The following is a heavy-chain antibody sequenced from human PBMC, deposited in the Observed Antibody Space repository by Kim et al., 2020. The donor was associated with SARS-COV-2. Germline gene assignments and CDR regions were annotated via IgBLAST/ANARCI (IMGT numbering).Heavy chain of an antibody. CDR1: GGSISSGGYY. CDR2: IYYSGST. CDR3: ARGRGYDYVWGGYTTVPLDY. J-gene: IGHJ4*02. Sequence: SETLSLTCTVSGGSISSGGYYWSWIRQHPGKGLEWIGYIYYSGSTYYNPSLKSRVTISVDTSKNQFSLKLSSVTAADTAVYYCARGRGYDYVWGGYTTVPLDYWGQGTLVTVSS. V-gene: IGHV4-31*03. D-gene: IGHD3-16*01.